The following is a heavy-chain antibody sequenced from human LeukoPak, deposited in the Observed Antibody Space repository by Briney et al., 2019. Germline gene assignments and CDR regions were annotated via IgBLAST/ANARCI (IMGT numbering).Heavy chain of an antibody. CDR3: AGSPMVRGDPGLLEN. CDR2: IYYSGST. D-gene: IGHD3-10*01. CDR1: GGSISSSSYY. V-gene: IGHV4-39*07. J-gene: IGHJ4*02. Sequence: SETLSLTCTVSGGSISSSSYYWGWIRQPPWNVLEWIGSIYYSGSTYYNPSLESRVTMSVDTSKNQVFLKVNSVTAADAAVYYCAGSPMVRGDPGLLENWGQGTLVTVSS.